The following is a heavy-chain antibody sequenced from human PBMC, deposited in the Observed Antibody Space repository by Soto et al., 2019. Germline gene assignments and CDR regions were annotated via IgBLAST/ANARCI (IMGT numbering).Heavy chain of an antibody. D-gene: IGHD3-9*01. CDR1: GYSFTSYW. CDR2: IYPGDYDT. V-gene: IGHV5-51*01. Sequence: GESLKISCKGSGYSFTSYWIGWVRQMPGQGLEWMGSIYPGDYDTRYSPSFQGQVTISADKSISTAYLQWSSLKASDTAMYYCARLQNYDILTGPYYFDYWGQGTLVTVSS. CDR3: ARLQNYDILTGPYYFDY. J-gene: IGHJ4*02.